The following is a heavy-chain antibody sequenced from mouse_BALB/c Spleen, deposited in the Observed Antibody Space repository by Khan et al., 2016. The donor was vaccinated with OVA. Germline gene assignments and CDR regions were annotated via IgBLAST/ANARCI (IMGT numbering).Heavy chain of an antibody. CDR1: DYSITSDYA. V-gene: IGHV3-2*02. J-gene: IGHJ3*01. Sequence: EVQLVESGPGLVKPSQSLSLTCTVTDYSITSDYAWNWIRQFPGNKLEWMGYISYSGRTSYTPSLKSRISITRDTSKNQFFLQLNSVTTEDTATYYCAGGRAYWGQGTLVTVSA. D-gene: IGHD3-3*01. CDR3: AGGRAY. CDR2: ISYSGRT.